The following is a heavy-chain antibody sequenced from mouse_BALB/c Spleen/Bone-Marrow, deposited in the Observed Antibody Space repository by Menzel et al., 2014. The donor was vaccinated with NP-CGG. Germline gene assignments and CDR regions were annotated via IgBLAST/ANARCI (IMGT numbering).Heavy chain of an antibody. J-gene: IGHJ4*01. V-gene: IGHV5-12*02. Sequence: DVHLVESGGGLVQPGGSLKLSCATSGFTFSDYYMYWVRQTPEKRLEWVAYISNGGGSTYYPDTVKARFTISRDNAKNTLYLQMSRLKSEDTAMYYCARGGIYYGMDYWGQGTSVTVSS. CDR2: ISNGGGST. CDR3: ARGGIYYGMDY. CDR1: GFTFSDYY.